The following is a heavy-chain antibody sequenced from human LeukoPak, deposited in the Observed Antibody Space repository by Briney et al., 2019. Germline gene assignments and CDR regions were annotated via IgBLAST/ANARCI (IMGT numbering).Heavy chain of an antibody. D-gene: IGHD3-16*01. Sequence: PGGSLRLSCAASGFTFSSYSMNWVRQAPGKGLEWVSTIDGIGGNTYYADSVKGRFTISRDNSKKTLYLHMNNPRAEDTAVYYCANRLGDFEYWGQGTLVTVSS. J-gene: IGHJ4*02. V-gene: IGHV3-23*01. CDR2: IDGIGGNT. CDR3: ANRLGDFEY. CDR1: GFTFSSYS.